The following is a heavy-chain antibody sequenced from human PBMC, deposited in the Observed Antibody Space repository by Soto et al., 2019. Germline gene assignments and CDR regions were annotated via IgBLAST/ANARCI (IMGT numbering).Heavy chain of an antibody. Sequence: EVQLVESGGGLVQPGGSLRLSCAASGFTCSTYAMSWVRQSPGKGLEWVSTITTSGGNTYYADSVQGRFTISRDNSKNTQYLQMNSLRAEDTAVYYCAGRYCTNGVCYTNYYYYIDVWGKGTTVTVSS. D-gene: IGHD2-8*01. V-gene: IGHV3-23*04. CDR3: AGRYCTNGVCYTNYYYYIDV. CDR1: GFTCSTYA. CDR2: ITTSGGNT. J-gene: IGHJ6*03.